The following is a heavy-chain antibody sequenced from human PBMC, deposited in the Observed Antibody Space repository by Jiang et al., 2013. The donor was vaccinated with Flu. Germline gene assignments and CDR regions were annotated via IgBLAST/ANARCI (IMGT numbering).Heavy chain of an antibody. Sequence: GLVQPGGSLRLSCSASGFTFSNYAVHWVRQAPGKGLEYVSIISRKGGTTYYADSVKGRFTISRDNSKNTLYLQMSSLRAEDTAVYYCRFVGATIDYWGQGIRVTVSS. V-gene: IGHV3-64D*06. J-gene: IGHJ4*02. D-gene: IGHD1-26*01. CDR1: GFTFSNYA. CDR2: ISRKGGTT. CDR3: RFVGATIDY.